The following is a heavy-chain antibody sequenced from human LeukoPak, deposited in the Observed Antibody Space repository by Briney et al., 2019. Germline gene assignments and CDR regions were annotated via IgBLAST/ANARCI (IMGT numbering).Heavy chain of an antibody. Sequence: SETLSLTCTVSGGSISSSSYYWGWIRQPPGKGLEWIGSIYYSGSTYYNPSLKSRVTISVDTSKNQFSLKLSSVTAADTAVYYCARRAAVVSPVEHWGQGTLVTVSS. CDR1: GGSISSSSYY. J-gene: IGHJ1*01. V-gene: IGHV4-39*01. CDR3: ARRAAVVSPVEH. D-gene: IGHD2-15*01. CDR2: IYYSGST.